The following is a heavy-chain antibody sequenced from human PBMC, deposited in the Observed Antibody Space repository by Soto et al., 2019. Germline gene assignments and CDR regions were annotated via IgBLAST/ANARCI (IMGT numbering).Heavy chain of an antibody. CDR1: GFTFSSYW. J-gene: IGHJ5*02. CDR3: ARDWNGSGNYGSMYWFDP. CDR2: IKQDGSEK. D-gene: IGHD3-10*01. Sequence: EVQLVESGGGLVQPGGSLRLSCAASGFTFSSYWMSWVRQAPGKGLEWVANIKQDGSEKYYVDSVKGRFTISRDNAKNSLSLQMNSLRAEDTAVYYCARDWNGSGNYGSMYWFDPWGQGTLVTVSS. V-gene: IGHV3-7*03.